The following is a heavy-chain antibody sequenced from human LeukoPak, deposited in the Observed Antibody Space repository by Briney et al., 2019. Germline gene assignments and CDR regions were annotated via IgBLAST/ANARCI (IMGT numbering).Heavy chain of an antibody. D-gene: IGHD2-21*01. V-gene: IGHV3-48*04. CDR2: ISSSSSTI. J-gene: IGHJ3*02. Sequence: GGSLRLSCAASGFTFSSYSMNWVRQAPGKGLEWVSYISSSSSTIYYADSVKGRFTISRDNAKNSLYLQMNSLRADDTAVYYCVRDHLWSFDIWGQGTVVTVSS. CDR3: VRDHLWSFDI. CDR1: GFTFSSYS.